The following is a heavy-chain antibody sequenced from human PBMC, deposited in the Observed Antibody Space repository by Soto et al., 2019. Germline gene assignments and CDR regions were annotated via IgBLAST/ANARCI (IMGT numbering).Heavy chain of an antibody. J-gene: IGHJ3*02. V-gene: IGHV3-33*01. Sequence: QVQLVESGGGVVQPGTSLRLSCAVPGFPFSTYGFHWVRQPPGKGLEWVAVIVSDGSAKYHADSVEGRFTISRDNSKDTLYLQMNSLRAEDTAVYYCARDDAFGNENGFDIWGQGTMVTVSS. CDR3: ARDDAFGNENGFDI. CDR2: IVSDGSAK. D-gene: IGHD1-1*01. CDR1: GFPFSTYG.